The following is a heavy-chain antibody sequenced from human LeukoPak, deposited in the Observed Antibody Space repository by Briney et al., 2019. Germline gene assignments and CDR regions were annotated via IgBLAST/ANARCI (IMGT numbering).Heavy chain of an antibody. Sequence: TSETLSLTCTVSGGSISSYYWSWIRQPPGKGLEWIGSIYYSGSTYYNPSLKSRVTIPVDTSKNQFSLKLSSVTAADTAVYYCARLIGSSGYYVDYWGQGTLVTVSS. CDR3: ARLIGSSGYYVDY. V-gene: IGHV4-59*12. CDR1: GGSISSYY. J-gene: IGHJ4*02. CDR2: IYYSGST. D-gene: IGHD3-22*01.